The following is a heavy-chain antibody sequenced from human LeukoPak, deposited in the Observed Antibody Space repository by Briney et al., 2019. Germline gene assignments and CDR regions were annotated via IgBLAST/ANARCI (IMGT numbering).Heavy chain of an antibody. CDR1: GFSLSTSGVG. D-gene: IGHD6-13*01. CDR2: IYWNDDK. J-gene: IGHJ5*02. CDR3: AHLLIAAAGTVWFDP. Sequence: ESGPTLVKPTQTLTLTCTFSGFSLSTSGVGVGWIRQPPGKALEWLALIYWNDDKRYSPSLKSRLTITKDTSKNQVVLTMTNMDPVDTATYYCAHLLIAAAGTVWFDPWGQGTLVTVSS. V-gene: IGHV2-5*01.